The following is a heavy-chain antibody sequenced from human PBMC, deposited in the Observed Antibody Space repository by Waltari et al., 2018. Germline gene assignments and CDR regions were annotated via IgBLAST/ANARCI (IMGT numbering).Heavy chain of an antibody. CDR1: GGSISSSSYY. D-gene: IGHD6-13*01. CDR3: ARVGGIIAAAGT. Sequence: QLQLQESGPGLVKPSETLSLTCTVSGGSISSSSYYWGWIRQPPGKGLEWIGSIYYSGSTSDNPSLKSRVTISVDTSKNQFSLKLSSVTAADTAVYYCARVGGIIAAAGTWGQGTLVTVSS. V-gene: IGHV4-39*07. CDR2: IYYSGST. J-gene: IGHJ5*02.